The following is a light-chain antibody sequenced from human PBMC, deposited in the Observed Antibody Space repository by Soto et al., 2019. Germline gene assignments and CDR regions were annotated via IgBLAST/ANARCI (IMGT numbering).Light chain of an antibody. J-gene: IGLJ2*01. Sequence: QPVLTQPPSVSGAPGQRVTISCTGSSSNIGAGYDVHWYQQLPGTAPKLLIYGNSNRPSGVPDRFSGSKSGTSAPLAITGLQAEDEADYYCQSYDSSLSAVVFGGGTKLTVL. CDR2: GNS. CDR1: SSNIGAGYD. CDR3: QSYDSSLSAVV. V-gene: IGLV1-40*01.